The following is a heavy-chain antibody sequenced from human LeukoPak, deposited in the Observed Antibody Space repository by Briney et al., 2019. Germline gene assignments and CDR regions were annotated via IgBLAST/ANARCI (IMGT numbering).Heavy chain of an antibody. V-gene: IGHV3-23*01. CDR2: ISGSGGST. CDR1: GFTFSSYA. J-gene: IGHJ4*02. Sequence: GGSLRLSCAASGFTFSSYAMSWVRQAPGKGLEWVSGISGSGGSTYYADSVRGRFTISRDNSKDTLYLQMNSLRAEDTAVYYCAKIEVYSGTYRGFFESWGQGTLVTVSS. CDR3: AKIEVYSGTYRGFFES. D-gene: IGHD1-26*01.